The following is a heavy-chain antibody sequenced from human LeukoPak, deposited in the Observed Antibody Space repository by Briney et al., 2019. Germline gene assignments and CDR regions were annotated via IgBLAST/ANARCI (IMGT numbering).Heavy chain of an antibody. CDR1: GFTFGSYW. CDR3: ASETYIVVVPAATFDY. CDR2: INSDGSST. J-gene: IGHJ4*02. Sequence: GGSLRLSCAASGFTFGSYWMHWVRQAPGKGLVWVSRINSDGSSTSYADSVKGRFTISRDNAKNTLYLQMNSLRAEDTAVYYCASETYIVVVPAATFDYWGQGTLVTVSS. D-gene: IGHD2-2*01. V-gene: IGHV3-74*01.